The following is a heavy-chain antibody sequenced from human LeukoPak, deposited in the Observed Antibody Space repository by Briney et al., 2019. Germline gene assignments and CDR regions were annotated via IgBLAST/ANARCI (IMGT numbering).Heavy chain of an antibody. CDR1: GGSISSSSYY. Sequence: SETLSLTCTVSGGSISSSSYYWGWIRQPPGKGLEWIGSIYYSGRTYYNPSLKSRVTISVDTSKNQFSLKLSSVTAADTAVYYCARGAGDSSVNWFDPWGQGTLVTVSS. J-gene: IGHJ5*02. CDR3: ARGAGDSSVNWFDP. V-gene: IGHV4-39*01. D-gene: IGHD3-22*01. CDR2: IYYSGRT.